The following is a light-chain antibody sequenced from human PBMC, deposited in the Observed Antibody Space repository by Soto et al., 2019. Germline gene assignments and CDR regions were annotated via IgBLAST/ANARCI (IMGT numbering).Light chain of an antibody. CDR1: QSISSW. Sequence: DIPMTQSPSTLSASIGDRVTITCRASQSISSWLAWYQQKPGKAPKLLIYKASSLESGVPSRFSGSGSGTDFSLAISSLQADDFANYYCQQYKSYSLTFGGGTKVEIK. CDR2: KAS. J-gene: IGKJ4*01. V-gene: IGKV1-5*03. CDR3: QQYKSYSLT.